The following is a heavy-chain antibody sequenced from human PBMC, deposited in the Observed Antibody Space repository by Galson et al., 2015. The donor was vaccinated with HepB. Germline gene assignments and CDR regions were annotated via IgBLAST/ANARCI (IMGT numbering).Heavy chain of an antibody. J-gene: IGHJ6*03. Sequence: SLRLSCAASEFTVNTNYMTWVRQAPGKGLEWASVIYSGGTTYHADSVKGRFTISKDNSKNTLYLQMSSLRAEDTAVYYCARVKQIWYRTYFYYMDVWGKGTTVTVSS. CDR3: ARVKQIWYRTYFYYMDV. V-gene: IGHV3-53*01. CDR2: IYSGGTT. CDR1: EFTVNTNY. D-gene: IGHD6-13*01.